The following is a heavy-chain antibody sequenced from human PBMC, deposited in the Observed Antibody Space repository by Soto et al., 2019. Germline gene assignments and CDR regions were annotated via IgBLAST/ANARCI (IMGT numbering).Heavy chain of an antibody. CDR1: GFTFSSYA. V-gene: IGHV3-30-3*01. CDR2: ISDDGSNK. J-gene: IGHJ4*02. CDR3: ARGPRGYCSGGTCYSALPANY. D-gene: IGHD2-15*01. Sequence: QVQLVESGGGVVQPGRSLRLSCAASGFTFSSYAMHWVRQAPGKGLEWVGIISDDGSNKYYADSVKGRLTISRDNSKNTLYLQMNSLRAEDTAVYYCARGPRGYCSGGTCYSALPANYWGQGTLVTVSS.